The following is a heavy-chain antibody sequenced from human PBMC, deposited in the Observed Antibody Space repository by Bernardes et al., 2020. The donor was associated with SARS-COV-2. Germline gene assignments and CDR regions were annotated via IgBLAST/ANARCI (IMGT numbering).Heavy chain of an antibody. Sequence: GGSLRLSCAASGFTFSSYWMHWVRQAPGKGLVWVSRINSDGSSTSYADSVKGRFTISRDNAKNSLYLQMNSLRAEDTAVYYCAREGRDYGSGSYDAFDIWGQGTMVTVSS. V-gene: IGHV3-74*01. CDR3: AREGRDYGSGSYDAFDI. D-gene: IGHD3-10*01. J-gene: IGHJ3*02. CDR2: INSDGSST. CDR1: GFTFSSYW.